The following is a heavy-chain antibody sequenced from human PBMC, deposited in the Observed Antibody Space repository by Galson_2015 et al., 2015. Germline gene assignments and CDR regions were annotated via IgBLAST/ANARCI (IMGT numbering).Heavy chain of an antibody. D-gene: IGHD7-27*01. CDR3: AKRGGERGWGAFDI. J-gene: IGHJ3*02. CDR2: FSHSGADT. V-gene: IGHV3-23*01. Sequence: SLRLSCAASGFTFSNYAMSWLRQAPGKGLEWVSTFSHSGADTYYAESVKGRFTFSRDNSKNTLYLQMNSLRAEDTAVYYCAKRGGERGWGAFDIWGQGTMVTVSS. CDR1: GFTFSNYA.